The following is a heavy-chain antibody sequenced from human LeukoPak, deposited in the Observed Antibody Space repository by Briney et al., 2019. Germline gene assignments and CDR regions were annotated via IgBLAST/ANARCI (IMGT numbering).Heavy chain of an antibody. D-gene: IGHD6-13*01. CDR1: GLTLTTYD. CDR2: ISIAGDT. J-gene: IGHJ4*02. V-gene: IGHV3-13*04. CDR3: ARGGYGSTWYVFDS. Sequence: GGSLRLSCAASGLTLTTYDMHWVRQSTGKGLEWVSAISIAGDTFYAGSVKGRFTISRDSAKNSLYLQMNSLRVGDTAVYYCARGGYGSTWYVFDSWGQGTLVTASS.